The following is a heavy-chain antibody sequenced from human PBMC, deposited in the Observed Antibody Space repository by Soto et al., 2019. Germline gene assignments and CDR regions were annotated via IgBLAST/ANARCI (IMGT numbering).Heavy chain of an antibody. CDR1: GFTLSTSGVG. V-gene: IGHV2-5*02. CDR2: IFWDDDK. J-gene: IGHJ4*02. CDR3: AHLPWKQLWPRAPVVY. Sequence: GPTLVNPTQTLTLTCTFSGFTLSTSGVGVGWIRQPPGKALEWLGIIFWDDDKRYSPSLKRRLTITKDTSKNQLVLTMTNMDPVDAATYYCAHLPWKQLWPRAPVVYWGQGTPVTVSS. D-gene: IGHD5-18*01.